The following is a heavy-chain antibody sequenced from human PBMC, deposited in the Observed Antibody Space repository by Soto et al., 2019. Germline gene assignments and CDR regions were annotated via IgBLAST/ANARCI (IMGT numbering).Heavy chain of an antibody. D-gene: IGHD4-17*01. Sequence: QVQLVESGGGVVQPGRSLRLSCAASGFTFSSYGRHWVRQAPGKGLEWVAVIWYDGSNKYYADSVKGRFTISRDNSKNTLYLQMNSLRAEDTAVYYCARELWDYGDYENYFDYWGQGTLVTVSS. V-gene: IGHV3-33*01. CDR1: GFTFSSYG. J-gene: IGHJ4*02. CDR3: ARELWDYGDYENYFDY. CDR2: IWYDGSNK.